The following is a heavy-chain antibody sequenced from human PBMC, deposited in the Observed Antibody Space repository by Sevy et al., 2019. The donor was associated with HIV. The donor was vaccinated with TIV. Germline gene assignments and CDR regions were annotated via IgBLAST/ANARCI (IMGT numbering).Heavy chain of an antibody. D-gene: IGHD3-22*01. CDR2: FDPGDGDT. Sequence: ASVKVSCKVSGSTLTKLDMHWVRQAPGKGLEWMGGFDPGDGDTFYALKFQGRVTMTEDTSTDTAYMELSSLRSEDTAVYYCTTMEYYHNIIGSSSGDYWGQGTLVTVSS. V-gene: IGHV1-24*01. CDR1: GSTLTKLD. CDR3: TTMEYYHNIIGSSSGDY. J-gene: IGHJ4*02.